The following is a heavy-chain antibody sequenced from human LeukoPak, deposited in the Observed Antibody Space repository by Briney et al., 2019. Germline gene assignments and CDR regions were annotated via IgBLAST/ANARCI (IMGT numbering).Heavy chain of an antibody. D-gene: IGHD1-26*01. CDR3: ARRTEDIVGAAVDY. CDR1: GGSISSYY. CDR2: IYYSGST. J-gene: IGHJ4*02. Sequence: PSETLSLTCTVSGGSISSYYWSWIRQPPGKGLEWIGYIYYSGSTNYNPSLKSRVTISVDTSKNQFSLKLSSVTAADTAVYYCARRTEDIVGAAVDYWGQGTLVTVSS. V-gene: IGHV4-59*12.